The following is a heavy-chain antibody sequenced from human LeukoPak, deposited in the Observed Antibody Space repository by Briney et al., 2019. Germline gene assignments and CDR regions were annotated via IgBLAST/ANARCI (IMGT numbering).Heavy chain of an antibody. V-gene: IGHV3-7*01. D-gene: IGHD2-2*01. J-gene: IGHJ4*02. Sequence: GGSLRLSCAASGFTFSGYRMSWVRQAPGKGLEWVANIKEDGSDIYYVDSVKGRFTISRDNSKNTLYLQMNSLRAEDTAVYYCARVAARPYWGQGTLVTVSS. CDR1: GFTFSGYR. CDR3: ARVAARPY. CDR2: IKEDGSDI.